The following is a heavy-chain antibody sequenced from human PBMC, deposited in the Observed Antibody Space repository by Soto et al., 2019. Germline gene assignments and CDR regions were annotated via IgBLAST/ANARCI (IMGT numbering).Heavy chain of an antibody. V-gene: IGHV1-58*01. D-gene: IGHD4-17*01. Sequence: ASVKVSCKTSGFTFSSSAVHWVRQARGHRLQWIGWIDVGSANANYAHMLQERVTISRDMSTSTAYMELISLRPEDTAVYYCATDVGGDIYGLFRHWGPETLVTVSS. J-gene: IGHJ4*02. CDR2: IDVGSANA. CDR1: GFTFSSSA. CDR3: ATDVGGDIYGLFRH.